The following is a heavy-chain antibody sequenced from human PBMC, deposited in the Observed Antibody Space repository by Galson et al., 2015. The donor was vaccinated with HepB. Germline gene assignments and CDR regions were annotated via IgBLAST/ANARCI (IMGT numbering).Heavy chain of an antibody. CDR3: ARERGAGWYEGNDY. CDR2: ISHDGRNT. CDR1: GFTFSSYS. V-gene: IGHV3-30*04. Sequence: SLRLSCAASGFTFSSYSIHWVREAPGKGLEWVAIISHDGRNTYYAYSMKGRFTISRDNSRNTLYLQMNGLRSDDTAVYYCARERGAGWYEGNDYWGQGTRGVVSS. D-gene: IGHD6-19*01. J-gene: IGHJ4*02.